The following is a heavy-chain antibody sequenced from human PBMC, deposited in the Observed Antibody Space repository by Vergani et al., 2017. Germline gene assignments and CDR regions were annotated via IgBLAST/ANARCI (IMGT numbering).Heavy chain of an antibody. CDR2: ISGSGGST. D-gene: IGHD6-19*01. V-gene: IGHV3-23*01. CDR3: AKSAAGRQWLVRVWFDP. Sequence: EVQLLESGGGLVQPGGSLRFSCAASGFTFSSYAMSWVRQAPGKGLEWVSAISGSGGSTYYADSVKGRFTISRDNSKNTLYLQMNSLRAEDTAVYYCAKSAAGRQWLVRVWFDPWGQGTLVTVSS. J-gene: IGHJ5*02. CDR1: GFTFSSYA.